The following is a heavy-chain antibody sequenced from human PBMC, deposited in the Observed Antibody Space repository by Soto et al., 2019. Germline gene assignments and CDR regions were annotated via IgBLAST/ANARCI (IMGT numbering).Heavy chain of an antibody. CDR2: VYHTGRT. J-gene: IGHJ4*02. V-gene: IGHV4-61*01. D-gene: IGHD3-3*01. Sequence: SETLSLTCTFSGGSFKIGSYYWSWIRQPPGKGLEWIGYVYHTGRTSYNPSLKSRVSISMDTSKNQFSLNLDSVTAADTAVYFCATDFAYFDSWGQGTMVTVSS. CDR1: GGSFKIGSYY. CDR3: ATDFAYFDS.